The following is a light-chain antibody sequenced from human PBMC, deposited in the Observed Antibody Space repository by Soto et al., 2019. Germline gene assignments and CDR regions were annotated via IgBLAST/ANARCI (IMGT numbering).Light chain of an antibody. V-gene: IGKV3-20*01. CDR1: QSVASRN. Sequence: EIRLTQSPGTLSLAPGERAPLSCRASQSVASRNLAWYQQKSGQAPRLLIYGASSRAIHTPDRFSGSGSGTDFTLTISGLEPEDFAVYYCQQYGSSITFGQGTRLEIK. CDR2: GAS. J-gene: IGKJ5*01. CDR3: QQYGSSIT.